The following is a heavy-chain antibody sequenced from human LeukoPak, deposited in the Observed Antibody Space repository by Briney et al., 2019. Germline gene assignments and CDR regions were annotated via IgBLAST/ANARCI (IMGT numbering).Heavy chain of an antibody. Sequence: GASVKVSCKASGYTFTGYYMHWVRQAPGQGLEWMGWINPNSGGTNYAQKFQGRVTRTRDTSISTAYMELSRLRSDDTAVYFCSRQASTVVIDYWGQGTLVTVFS. CDR2: INPNSGGT. J-gene: IGHJ4*02. CDR1: GYTFTGYY. CDR3: SRQASTVVIDY. V-gene: IGHV1-2*02. D-gene: IGHD4-23*01.